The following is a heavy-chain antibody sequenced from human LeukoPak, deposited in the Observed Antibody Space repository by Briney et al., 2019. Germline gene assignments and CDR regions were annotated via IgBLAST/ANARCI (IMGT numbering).Heavy chain of an antibody. CDR1: GFTFSSFE. CDR2: ISSTGSTI. Sequence: PGGSLRLSCAASGFTFSSFEMNWVRQAPGKGLEWVSYISSTGSTIYYADSVKGRFTISRDNAKNSLYLQMSSLRAEDTAVYYCARELYHTHIAVNGADGEWGQGTLVTVSS. J-gene: IGHJ4*02. D-gene: IGHD6-19*01. CDR3: ARELYHTHIAVNGADGE. V-gene: IGHV3-48*03.